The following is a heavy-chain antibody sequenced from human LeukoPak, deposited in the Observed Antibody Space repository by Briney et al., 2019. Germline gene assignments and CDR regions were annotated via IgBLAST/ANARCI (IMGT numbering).Heavy chain of an antibody. V-gene: IGHV4-34*01. Sequence: SETLSLTCGVYAGSFSSYYWSWIRQPPGKGLEWIGEINHGGSTNYNPSLKSRLTISVDKSKNRFSLMLSSVTAADKAVYYCARGDRPREIPPLIKKKNAFDIWGQGTMVTVSS. J-gene: IGHJ3*02. CDR3: ARGDRPREIPPLIKKKNAFDI. D-gene: IGHD2-2*02. CDR1: AGSFSSYY. CDR2: INHGGST.